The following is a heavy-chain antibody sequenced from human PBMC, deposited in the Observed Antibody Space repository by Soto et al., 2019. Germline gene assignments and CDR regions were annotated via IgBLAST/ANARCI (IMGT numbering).Heavy chain of an antibody. D-gene: IGHD3-22*01. J-gene: IGHJ4*02. CDR2: IKATAYGGTT. V-gene: IGHV3-15*01. Sequence: PGGSLRLSCVVYNMTFTYAWMSWVRQAPGKGLEWVGRIKATAYGGTTDYAAPVEGRFSISRDDSKNTLYLEMNSLRTEDTGTYFCTTDDTSGYYFQLWGLGTLVTVSS. CDR1: NMTFTYAW. CDR3: TTDDTSGYYFQL.